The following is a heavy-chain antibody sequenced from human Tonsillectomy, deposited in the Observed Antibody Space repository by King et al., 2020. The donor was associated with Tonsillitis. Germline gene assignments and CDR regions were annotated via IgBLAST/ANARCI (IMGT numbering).Heavy chain of an antibody. V-gene: IGHV1-2*02. CDR2: INPNSGGT. CDR3: AGFSGASHAVGAIPFDY. J-gene: IGHJ4*02. Sequence: VQLVQSGAEVKKPGASVKVSCKASGYTFTDYYMHWVRQAPGQGLEWMGWINPNSGGTKYAQKFQGRVTMTRDTSISTAYMELSRLRSDDTAVYYCAGFSGASHAVGAIPFDYWGQGTLVTVSS. D-gene: IGHD1-26*01. CDR1: GYTFTDYY.